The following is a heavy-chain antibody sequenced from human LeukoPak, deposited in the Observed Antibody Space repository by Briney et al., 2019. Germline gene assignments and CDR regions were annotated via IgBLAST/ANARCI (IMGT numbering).Heavy chain of an antibody. Sequence: PSETLSLTCTVSGGSISSYYWSWIRQPPGKGLEWIGYIYYSGSTNYNPSLKSRVTISVDTSKNQFSLKLSSVTAAGTAVYYCARGGSHWYYFDYWGQGTLVTVSS. D-gene: IGHD6-13*01. V-gene: IGHV4-59*01. J-gene: IGHJ4*02. CDR2: IYYSGST. CDR3: ARGGSHWYYFDY. CDR1: GGSISSYY.